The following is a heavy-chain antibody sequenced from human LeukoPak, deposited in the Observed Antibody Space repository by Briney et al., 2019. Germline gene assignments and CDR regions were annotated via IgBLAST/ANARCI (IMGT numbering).Heavy chain of an antibody. CDR1: GFTFSNSW. J-gene: IGHJ5*02. CDR2: IHPDGSQI. Sequence: GGSLRLSCRASGFTFSNSWMSWVRQAPGKRLECVGNIHPDGSQIFYGASVTGRFTFSRDNSKNMLHLQMNSLRAEDTAVYYCARGFNRGFDPWGQGTLVIVSS. V-gene: IGHV3-7*03. CDR3: ARGFNRGFDP. D-gene: IGHD3-10*01.